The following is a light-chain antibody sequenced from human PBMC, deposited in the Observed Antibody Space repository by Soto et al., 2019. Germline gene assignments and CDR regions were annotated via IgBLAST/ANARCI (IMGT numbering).Light chain of an antibody. CDR2: EVS. J-gene: IGLJ1*01. CDR3: SSYTSGSTYV. Sequence: QSALTQPASVSGSPGQSITISCTGTSSDVGGYNYVSWYQQHPGKAPKLMIYEVSNRPSGVSNRFSGSKSGNTASLTISGLQAEDEADYYCSSYTSGSTYVFGSGTKGTVL. CDR1: SSDVGGYNY. V-gene: IGLV2-14*01.